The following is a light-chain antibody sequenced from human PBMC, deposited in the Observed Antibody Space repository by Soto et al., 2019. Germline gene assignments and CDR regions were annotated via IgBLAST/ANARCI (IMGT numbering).Light chain of an antibody. J-gene: IGLJ1*01. CDR1: SSNIGANYD. V-gene: IGLV1-40*01. CDR3: QSYDSSLNRV. Sequence: QSVLSQPPSVSGAPGQRITISCTGSSSNIGANYDVHWYRQVPGTAPKLPMSGDNNRPSGVADRFSGSKSGTSASLAITRLQAEDEADYYCQSYDSSLNRVFGTGTKVTVL. CDR2: GDN.